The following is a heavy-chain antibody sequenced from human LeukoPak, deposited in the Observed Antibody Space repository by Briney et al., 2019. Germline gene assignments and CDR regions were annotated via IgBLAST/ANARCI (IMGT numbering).Heavy chain of an antibody. CDR3: AKDMALELRPYYFDY. CDR2: ISGSGGST. Sequence: GGSLRLSCAASGFTFSSYAMSWVRQAPGKGLEWVSAISGSGGSTYYADSVRGRFTISRDNSKNTLYLQMNSLRAEDTAVYYCAKDMALELRPYYFDYWGQGTLVTVSS. V-gene: IGHV3-23*01. D-gene: IGHD1-7*01. CDR1: GFTFSSYA. J-gene: IGHJ4*02.